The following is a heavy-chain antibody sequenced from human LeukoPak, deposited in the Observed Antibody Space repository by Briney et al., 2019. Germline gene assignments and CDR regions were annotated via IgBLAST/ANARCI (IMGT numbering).Heavy chain of an antibody. D-gene: IGHD6-13*01. CDR3: AKSGSSSRPPQDY. CDR1: GFTFDDYA. Sequence: PGGSLRLSCAASGFTFDDYAMHWVRQAPGKGLEWVSGISWNSGSIGYADSVKGRFTISRDNSKNTLYLQMNSLRAEDTAVYYCAKSGSSSRPPQDYWGQGTLVTVSS. J-gene: IGHJ4*02. V-gene: IGHV3-9*01. CDR2: ISWNSGSI.